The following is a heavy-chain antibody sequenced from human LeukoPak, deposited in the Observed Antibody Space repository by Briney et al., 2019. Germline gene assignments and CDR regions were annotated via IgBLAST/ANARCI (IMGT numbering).Heavy chain of an antibody. Sequence: GGSLRLSCAASGFTFSSYAMSWVRQAPGKGLEWVSVIGDSTFYQGSVKGRFTISRDSSKNTLYLEMNSLRVEDTAVYYCAKGRGGSSYSTLDSWGQGTLVTVSS. D-gene: IGHD2-15*01. J-gene: IGHJ4*02. CDR1: GFTFSSYA. CDR2: IGDST. V-gene: IGHV3-23*01. CDR3: AKGRGGSSYSTLDS.